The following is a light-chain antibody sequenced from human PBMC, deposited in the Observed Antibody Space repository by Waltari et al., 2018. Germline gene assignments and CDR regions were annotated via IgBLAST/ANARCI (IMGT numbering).Light chain of an antibody. Sequence: DIVMTQSPDSLAVSLGERATINCKPSQSVLSSSNNKNYLAWYQQKPGQPPKLLIYWASSRESGVPDRFSGSGSGTDFTLTISSLQAEDLAVYYCHQYYTSLWTFGQGTKVEIK. V-gene: IGKV4-1*01. CDR3: HQYYTSLWT. J-gene: IGKJ1*01. CDR2: WAS. CDR1: QSVLSSSNNKNY.